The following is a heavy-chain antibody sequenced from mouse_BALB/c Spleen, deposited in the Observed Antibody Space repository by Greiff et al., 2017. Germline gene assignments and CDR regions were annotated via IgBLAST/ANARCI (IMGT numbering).Heavy chain of an antibody. D-gene: IGHD2-10*02. Sequence: QVQLKQPGAELVKPGASVKLSCKASGYTFTSYWMHWVKQRPGQGLEWIGEINASNGRTNYNEKFKSKATLTVDKSSSTAYMQLSSLTSEDSAVYYCARSKYGNFPFAYWGQGTLVTVSA. CDR1: GYTFTSYW. V-gene: IGHV1S81*02. CDR3: ARSKYGNFPFAY. CDR2: INASNGRT. J-gene: IGHJ3*01.